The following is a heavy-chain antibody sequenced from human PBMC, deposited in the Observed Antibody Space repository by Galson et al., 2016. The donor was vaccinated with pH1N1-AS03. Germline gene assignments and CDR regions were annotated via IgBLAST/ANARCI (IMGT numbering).Heavy chain of an antibody. CDR1: GFTFGSSA. Sequence: SLRLSCAASGFTFGSSAMHWVRQAPGKGLAWVAVISFDGNAESYADSVMGRFTISRDNSKNTLYLQMNSLRPEDTAVYYCAITMGGTPDFGYWGQGILVTVSS. V-gene: IGHV3-30*04. CDR3: AITMGGTPDFGY. D-gene: IGHD1-26*01. J-gene: IGHJ4*02. CDR2: ISFDGNAE.